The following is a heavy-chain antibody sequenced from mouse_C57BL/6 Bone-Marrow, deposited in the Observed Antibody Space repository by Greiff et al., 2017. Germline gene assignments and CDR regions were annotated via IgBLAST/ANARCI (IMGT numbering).Heavy chain of an antibody. CDR1: GFSLTSYA. CDR3: ARTIYYDYDGGFAY. CDR2: IWTGGGT. J-gene: IGHJ3*01. V-gene: IGHV2-9-1*01. D-gene: IGHD2-4*01. Sequence: VKLMESGPGLVAPSQSLSITCTVSGFSLTSYAISWVRQPPGKGLEWLGVIWTGGGTNYNSALKSRLSISKDNSKSQVFIKMNSLQTDDTARYYCARTIYYDYDGGFAYWGQGTLVTVSA.